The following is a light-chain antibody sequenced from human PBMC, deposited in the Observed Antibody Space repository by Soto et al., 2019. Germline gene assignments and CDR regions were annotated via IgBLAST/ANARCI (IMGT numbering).Light chain of an antibody. V-gene: IGKV3-20*01. CDR3: QQYGSLPYT. CDR2: GTF. J-gene: IGKJ5*01. Sequence: EIVLTQSPGTLSLSPGKRATLSCRASQSLGTTDLVWYQQRSGQPPSLVIHGTFSTASGIPARFSGSGSGTDFTLTISRLEPEDSAVYYCQQYGSLPYTFGRGTRLEIQ. CDR1: QSLGTTD.